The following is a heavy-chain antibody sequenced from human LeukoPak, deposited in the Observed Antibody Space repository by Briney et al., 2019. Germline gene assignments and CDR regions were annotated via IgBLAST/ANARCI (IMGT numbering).Heavy chain of an antibody. CDR2: ITSSASTI. D-gene: IGHD4-17*01. CDR3: ARDRDYGDSSDY. J-gene: IGHJ4*02. CDR1: GFTFSSYE. V-gene: IGHV3-48*03. Sequence: GGSLRLSCVVSGFTFSSYEMNWVRQAPGKGLEWVSYITSSASTIYYADSVKGRFTISRDNTKNSLYLQMNSLRAEDTAVYYCARDRDYGDSSDYWGQGTLVTVSS.